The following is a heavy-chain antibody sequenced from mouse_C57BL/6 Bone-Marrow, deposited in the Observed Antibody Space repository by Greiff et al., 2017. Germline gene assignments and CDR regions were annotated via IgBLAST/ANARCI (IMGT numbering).Heavy chain of an antibody. CDR1: GYTFTGYW. Sequence: QVQLQQSGAELMKPGASVKLSCKATGYTFTGYWIEWVKQRPGHGLEWIGEILPGSGSTNYNEKFKGKATFTADTSSNTAYMQLSSLTTEDSAIYYCARHYYGSSYGRYFDVWGTGTTVTVSS. CDR3: ARHYYGSSYGRYFDV. J-gene: IGHJ1*03. V-gene: IGHV1-9*01. CDR2: ILPGSGST. D-gene: IGHD1-1*01.